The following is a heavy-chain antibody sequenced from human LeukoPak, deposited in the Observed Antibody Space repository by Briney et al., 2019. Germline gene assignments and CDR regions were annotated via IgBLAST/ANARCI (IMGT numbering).Heavy chain of an antibody. D-gene: IGHD4-17*01. J-gene: IGHJ6*02. V-gene: IGHV5-51*01. Sequence: RESLHISCKGSGYSFTSYWIGWVPQMPGKGLEWMGIIYHGDSDTRYSPSFQCQVTISSDKSISTAYLQWSSLKASDTAMYYCARHLGYGDYPYYYYGMDVWGQGTTVTDSS. CDR1: GYSFTSYW. CDR3: ARHLGYGDYPYYYYGMDV. CDR2: IYHGDSDT.